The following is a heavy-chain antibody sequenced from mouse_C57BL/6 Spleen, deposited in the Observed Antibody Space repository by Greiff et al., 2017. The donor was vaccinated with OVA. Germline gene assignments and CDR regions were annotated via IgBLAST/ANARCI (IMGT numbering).Heavy chain of an antibody. CDR2: INPSSGYT. J-gene: IGHJ4*01. D-gene: IGHD1-1*01. CDR3: EREITRGAMDY. Sequence: VQLQQSGADLVKPGASVKLSCKASGYTFTSYWMHWVKQRPGQGLEWIGYINPSSGYTKYNQKFKDKATLTADKSSSTAYMQLSSLTYEDSAVYYCEREITRGAMDYWGQGTSVTVSS. CDR1: GYTFTSYW. V-gene: IGHV1-7*01.